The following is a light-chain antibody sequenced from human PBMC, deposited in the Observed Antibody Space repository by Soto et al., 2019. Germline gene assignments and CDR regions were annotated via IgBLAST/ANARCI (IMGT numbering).Light chain of an antibody. V-gene: IGKV1-39*01. J-gene: IGKJ1*01. CDR3: QQSYFVLGT. CDR2: GAS. Sequence: DIQMTQSPSSLSASVGDRVTLTCRASQYIGDFLIWYQQTPGKPPKLLIFGASNLPIGVPSRFSGSGSGTEFTLTITNLEREDFATYYCQQSYFVLGTFGRGTKVEL. CDR1: QYIGDF.